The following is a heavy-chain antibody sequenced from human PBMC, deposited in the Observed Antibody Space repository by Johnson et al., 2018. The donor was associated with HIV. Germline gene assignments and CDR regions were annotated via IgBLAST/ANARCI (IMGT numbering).Heavy chain of an antibody. CDR2: INSDGSST. V-gene: IGHV3-74*01. Sequence: VQLVESGGGLVQPGGSLRLSCAASGFTFSSYWMSWVRQAPGKGLEWVSRINSDGSSTRYADSVKGRFTISRDNAKNTLYLQMNSLTAEDTALYYCAKDYYGSGTRRYAFDIWGQGIMVTVSS. CDR1: GFTFSSYW. J-gene: IGHJ3*02. CDR3: AKDYYGSGTRRYAFDI. D-gene: IGHD3-10*01.